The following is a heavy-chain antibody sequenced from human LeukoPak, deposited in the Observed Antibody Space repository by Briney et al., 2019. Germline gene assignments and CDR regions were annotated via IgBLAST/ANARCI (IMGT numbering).Heavy chain of an antibody. Sequence: GGSLRLSCAVSGFTFSDYEMTWVRQAPGKGLEWISFITSSGATKYYADSVRGRFAISRDNANNSLYLLVDSLRADDTAVSFCARILGNNYYYYYMDVWGKGTTVTVSS. CDR1: GFTFSDYE. CDR2: ITSSGATK. CDR3: ARILGNNYYYYYMDV. V-gene: IGHV3-48*03. J-gene: IGHJ6*03.